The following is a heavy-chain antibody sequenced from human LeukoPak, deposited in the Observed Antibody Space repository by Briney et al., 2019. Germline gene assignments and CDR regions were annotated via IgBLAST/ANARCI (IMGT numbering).Heavy chain of an antibody. CDR1: GGSIGSDS. CDR2: IHYSGST. J-gene: IGHJ5*02. V-gene: IGHV4-59*01. Sequence: PSETLSLTCSVSGGSIGSDSWNWLRRAPGKRLEWIGNIHYSGSTNYNPSLQSRVTISIDTAKNQFSLRLTSVTAADSAVYYCVRGANLWGQGILVTVSS. D-gene: IGHD5-12*01. CDR3: VRGANL.